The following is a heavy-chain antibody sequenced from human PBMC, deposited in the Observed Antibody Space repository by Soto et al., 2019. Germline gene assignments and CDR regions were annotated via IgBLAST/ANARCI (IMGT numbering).Heavy chain of an antibody. V-gene: IGHV4-31*03. CDR1: GGSISSGGYY. J-gene: IGHJ4*02. Sequence: QVQLQESGPGLVKPSQTLSLTCTVSGGSISSGGYYWSWIRQHPEKGLGWIGYIYYSGSTYYNPSLKSRVTISVDTSENQFSLKLSSLTAADTAVYYCATYGSGTYKPTTFDYWGQGTLVTVSS. D-gene: IGHD3-10*01. CDR2: IYYSGST. CDR3: ATYGSGTYKPTTFDY.